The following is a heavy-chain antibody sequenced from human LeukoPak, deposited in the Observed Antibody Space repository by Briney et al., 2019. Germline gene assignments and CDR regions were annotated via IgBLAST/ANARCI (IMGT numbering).Heavy chain of an antibody. CDR3: ARRAGAYSHPYDY. J-gene: IGHJ4*02. D-gene: IGHD4/OR15-4a*01. CDR1: GFTVSRNY. V-gene: IGHV3-66*04. CDR2: IYSGGST. Sequence: GGSLRLSCVASGFTVSRNYMSWVRQAPGRGLEWVSVIYSGGSTYYADSVKGRFTISRDNSKNTLYLQMNSLRAEDTAVYYCARRAGAYSHPYDYWGQGTLVTVSS.